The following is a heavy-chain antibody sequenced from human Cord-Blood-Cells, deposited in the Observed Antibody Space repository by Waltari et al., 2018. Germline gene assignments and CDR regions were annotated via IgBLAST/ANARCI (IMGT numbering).Heavy chain of an antibody. J-gene: IGHJ4*02. CDR3: AKDGYSSSSLDY. D-gene: IGHD6-6*01. CDR2: ISYDGSNK. V-gene: IGHV3-30*18. Sequence: QVQLVASGGGVVQPGRSLRLSCAASGFTFSRYGMHWVRQAPGKGLEWVAVISYDGSNKYYADSVKGRFTISRDNSKNTLYLQMNSLRAEDTAVYYCAKDGYSSSSLDYWGQGTLVTVSS. CDR1: GFTFSRYG.